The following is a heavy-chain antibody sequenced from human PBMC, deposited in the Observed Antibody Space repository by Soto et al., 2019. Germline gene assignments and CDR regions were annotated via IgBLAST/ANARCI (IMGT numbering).Heavy chain of an antibody. CDR3: ARAGPTYSDAFDI. D-gene: IGHD2-21*01. CDR1: GYTFTGYY. Sequence: ASVKVSCKASGYTFTGYYMHWVRQAPGQGLEWMGWINPNSGGTNYAQKFQGWVTMTRDTSISTAYMELSRLRSDDTAVYYCARAGPTYSDAFDIWGQGTMVTVS. V-gene: IGHV1-2*04. CDR2: INPNSGGT. J-gene: IGHJ3*02.